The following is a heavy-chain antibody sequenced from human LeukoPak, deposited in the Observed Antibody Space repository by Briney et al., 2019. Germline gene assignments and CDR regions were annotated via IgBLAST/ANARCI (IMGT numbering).Heavy chain of an antibody. V-gene: IGHV3-7*04. CDR3: ARDGYGSGSHDY. J-gene: IGHJ4*02. CDR1: GFTSSSHW. CDR2: IKQDGSYK. D-gene: IGHD3-10*01. Sequence: PGGSLRLSCAASGFTSSSHWMTWVRQAPGKGLEWVANIKQDGSYKHYVDSVKGRFTISRDNAKNSLYLQMNSLTAEDTAVYYCARDGYGSGSHDYWGQGTLVTVSS.